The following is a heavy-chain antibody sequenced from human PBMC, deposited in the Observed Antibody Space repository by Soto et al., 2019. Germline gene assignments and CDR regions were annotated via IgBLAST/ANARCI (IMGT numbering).Heavy chain of an antibody. CDR1: GCTFTSYD. D-gene: IGHD3-9*01. Sequence: ASVKVSCKASGCTFTSYDINWVRQATGQGLEWMGWMNPNSGNTGYAQKFQGRVTMTRNTSISTAYMELSSLRSEDTAVYYCALTYYDILTPLDPWGQGTLVTVSS. V-gene: IGHV1-8*01. CDR3: ALTYYDILTPLDP. CDR2: MNPNSGNT. J-gene: IGHJ5*02.